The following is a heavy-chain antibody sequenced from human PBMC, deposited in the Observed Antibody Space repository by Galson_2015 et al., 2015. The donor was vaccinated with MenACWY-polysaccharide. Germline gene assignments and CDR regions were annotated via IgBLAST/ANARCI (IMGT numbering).Heavy chain of an antibody. Sequence: CAISGDSVSSNSAAWNWIRQSPSRGLEWLGRAYYRSKWYNDYAVSVKSRITISPGASKNQFSLQLNSVTPEDTAVYYCARDRDGEDTFGIWGQGTMVTVSS. V-gene: IGHV6-1*01. J-gene: IGHJ3*02. CDR3: ARDRDGEDTFGI. D-gene: IGHD5-24*01. CDR1: GDSVSSNSAA. CDR2: AYYRSKWYN.